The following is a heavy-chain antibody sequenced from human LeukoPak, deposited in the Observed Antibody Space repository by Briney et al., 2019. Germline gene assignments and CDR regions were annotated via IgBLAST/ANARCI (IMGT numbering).Heavy chain of an antibody. V-gene: IGHV4-4*07. CDR2: IYTSGST. CDR1: GGSISSYY. CDR3: AREGLRLGELSGFDY. D-gene: IGHD3-16*02. J-gene: IGHJ4*02. Sequence: KPSETLSLTCTVSGGSISSYYWSWIRQPAGKGLEWIGRIYTSGSTNYNPSLKSRVTMSVDTSKNQFSLKLSSVTAADTSGYYWAREGLRLGELSGFDYWGQGTLVTVSS.